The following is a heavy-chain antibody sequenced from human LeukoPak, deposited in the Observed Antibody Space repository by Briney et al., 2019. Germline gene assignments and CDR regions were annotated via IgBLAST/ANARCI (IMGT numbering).Heavy chain of an antibody. D-gene: IGHD2-2*01. V-gene: IGHV3-33*01. J-gene: IGHJ6*02. CDR2: IWYDGSNK. CDR1: GFTFSSYG. CDR3: ARDLQYQLLWSYYYYYGMDV. Sequence: GGSLRLSCAASGFTFSSYGMHWVRQAPGKGLEWVAVIWYDGSNKYYADSVKGRFTISRDNSKNTLYLQMNSLRAEDTAVYYCARDLQYQLLWSYYYYYGMDVWGQGTTVTVSS.